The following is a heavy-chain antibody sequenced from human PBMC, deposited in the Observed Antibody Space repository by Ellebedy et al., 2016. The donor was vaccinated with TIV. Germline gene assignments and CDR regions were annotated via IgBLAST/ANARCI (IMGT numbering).Heavy chain of an antibody. CDR3: ARGGGYYWFDP. Sequence: GESLKISCAASGFTFSSYAVSWVRQAPGKGLEWVSAISGSGGSTYYADSVKGRFTISRDNSKNTLYLQMNSLRAEDTAVYYCARGGGYYWFDPWGQGTLVTVSS. D-gene: IGHD3-22*01. V-gene: IGHV3-23*01. CDR2: ISGSGGST. J-gene: IGHJ5*02. CDR1: GFTFSSYA.